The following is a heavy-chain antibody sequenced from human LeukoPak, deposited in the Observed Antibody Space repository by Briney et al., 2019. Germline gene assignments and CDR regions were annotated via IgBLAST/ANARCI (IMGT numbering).Heavy chain of an antibody. J-gene: IGHJ3*02. CDR3: ARGDYYDSSGYYFPDAFDI. D-gene: IGHD3-22*01. CDR2: IWYDGSNK. Sequence: GRSLRLSCAASGFTFSSYGMHWVRQAPGKGLEWVAVIWYDGSNKYYVDSVQGRFTISRDNSKNTLYLQMSSLRAEDTAVYYCARGDYYDSSGYYFPDAFDIWGQGTMVTVSS. V-gene: IGHV3-33*01. CDR1: GFTFSSYG.